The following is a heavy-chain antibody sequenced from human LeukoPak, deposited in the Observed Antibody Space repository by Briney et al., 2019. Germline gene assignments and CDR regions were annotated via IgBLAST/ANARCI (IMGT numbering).Heavy chain of an antibody. Sequence: SETLSLTCTVSGGSISSYYWSWIRQPPGEGLEWIGYIYYSGSTNYNPSLKSRVTISVDTSKNQFSLKLSSVTAADTAVYYCARSSYGSGSRNYYYYMDVWGKGTTVTISS. D-gene: IGHD3-10*01. V-gene: IGHV4-59*01. CDR1: GGSISSYY. CDR3: ARSSYGSGSRNYYYYMDV. CDR2: IYYSGST. J-gene: IGHJ6*03.